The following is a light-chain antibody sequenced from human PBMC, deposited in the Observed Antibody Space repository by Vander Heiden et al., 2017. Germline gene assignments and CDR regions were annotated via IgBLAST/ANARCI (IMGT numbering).Light chain of an antibody. Sequence: QSALTQPPSVSGSPGPSVAISCTGSSSAVGSYNRVSWYRQPPGTPPNLMFYEVSNRPSGVPVRFSGSKSGNTASLTISVRQAEDDADYYCSSFTSSSTVLFGGGTKLTVL. CDR2: EVS. V-gene: IGLV2-18*02. J-gene: IGLJ2*01. CDR1: SSAVGSYNR. CDR3: SSFTSSSTVL.